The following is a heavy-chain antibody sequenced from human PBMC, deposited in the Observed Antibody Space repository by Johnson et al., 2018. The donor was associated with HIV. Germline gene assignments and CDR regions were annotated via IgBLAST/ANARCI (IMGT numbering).Heavy chain of an antibody. CDR1: GFTFSNAW. Sequence: MLLVESGGGLVKPGGSLRLSCAASGFTFSNAWMSWVRQAPGRGLEWVTVLYSGGSTYYADSVKGRFTISRDNSKNTLYLQMNSLRAEDTAVYYCAKLPVLYGDFDDAFNIWGQGTMVTVSS. CDR3: AKLPVLYGDFDDAFNI. CDR2: LYSGGST. V-gene: IGHV3-66*02. J-gene: IGHJ3*02. D-gene: IGHD4-17*01.